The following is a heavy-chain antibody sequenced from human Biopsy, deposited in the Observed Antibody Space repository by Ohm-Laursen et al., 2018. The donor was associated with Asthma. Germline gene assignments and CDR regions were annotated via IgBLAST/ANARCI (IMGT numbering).Heavy chain of an antibody. V-gene: IGHV4-39*01. CDR1: GASITSSAYY. CDR2: MYYGETT. Sequence: TLSLTCTVSGASITSSAYYWGWIRQPPGKGLDWIVSMYYGETTYYSPSLKSRLTISVDTSKNHFSLILSSVTAADTAVYYCARHDHRWDTYADFWGQGTLVTVSS. D-gene: IGHD2-2*01. CDR3: ARHDHRWDTYADF. J-gene: IGHJ4*02.